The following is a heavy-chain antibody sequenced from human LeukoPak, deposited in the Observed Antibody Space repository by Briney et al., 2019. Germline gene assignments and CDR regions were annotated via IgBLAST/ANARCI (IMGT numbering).Heavy chain of an antibody. Sequence: SETLSLTCTVSADSLSRYYWSWLRQPPGKGLEWIGYIYYSGSTNYNPSLKGRVTISVDMSKNQFSLKLSSVTAADTAVYYCARTTEGGYTYDYFYYYYMDVWGKGTTVTISS. D-gene: IGHD5-18*01. J-gene: IGHJ6*03. CDR1: ADSLSRYY. V-gene: IGHV4-59*01. CDR3: ARTTEGGYTYDYFYYYYMDV. CDR2: IYYSGST.